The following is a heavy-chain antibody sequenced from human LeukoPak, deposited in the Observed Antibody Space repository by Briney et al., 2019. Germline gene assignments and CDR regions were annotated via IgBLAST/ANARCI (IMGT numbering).Heavy chain of an antibody. D-gene: IGHD2-15*01. V-gene: IGHV3-30*18. Sequence: PGRSLRLSCAASGFTFSSYGMHWVRQAPGKGLEWAAVISYDGSNKYYADSVKGRFTISRDNSKNTLYLQMNSLRAEDTAVYYCAKFGGSTDYWGQGTLVTVSS. CDR3: AKFGGSTDY. J-gene: IGHJ4*02. CDR1: GFTFSSYG. CDR2: ISYDGSNK.